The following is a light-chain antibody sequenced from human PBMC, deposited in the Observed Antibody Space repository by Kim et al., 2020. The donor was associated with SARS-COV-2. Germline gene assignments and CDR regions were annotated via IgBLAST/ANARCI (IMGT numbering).Light chain of an antibody. CDR2: DVS. Sequence: SITIACTVTSRDVGYYNPGSWFKQHPGKAPKLIIYDVSERASGVSHRFSGSQSGNTASLAISGLRAEDEADYYCSSHTTSSTYVFGSGTKVTVL. CDR1: SRDVGYYNP. J-gene: IGLJ1*01. V-gene: IGLV2-14*03. CDR3: SSHTTSSTYV.